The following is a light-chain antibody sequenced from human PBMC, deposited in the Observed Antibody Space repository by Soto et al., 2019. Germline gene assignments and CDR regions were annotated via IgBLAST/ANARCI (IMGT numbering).Light chain of an antibody. Sequence: QSVLAQPPSVSGAPGQRVTISCTGSTSNIGAGYDVHWYQHLPGTAPKLLIYGNSNRPSGVPDRFSGSQSGTSASLVITGLQTEDEADYYCQTYDSNVNVVFGGGTKLTVL. CDR1: TSNIGAGYD. V-gene: IGLV1-40*01. J-gene: IGLJ2*01. CDR3: QTYDSNVNVV. CDR2: GNS.